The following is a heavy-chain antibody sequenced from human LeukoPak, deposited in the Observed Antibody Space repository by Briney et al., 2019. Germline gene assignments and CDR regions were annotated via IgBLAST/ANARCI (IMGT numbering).Heavy chain of an antibody. V-gene: IGHV4-34*01. CDR3: ARAAPYYYDSSGYLPFDY. CDR1: GGSFSGYY. Sequence: PSETLPLTCAVYGGSFSGYYWSWIRQPPGKGLEWIGEINHSGSTNYNPSLKSRVTISVDTSKNQFSLKLSSVTAADTAVYYCARAAPYYYDSSGYLPFDYWGQGTLDTVSS. D-gene: IGHD3-22*01. CDR2: INHSGST. J-gene: IGHJ4*02.